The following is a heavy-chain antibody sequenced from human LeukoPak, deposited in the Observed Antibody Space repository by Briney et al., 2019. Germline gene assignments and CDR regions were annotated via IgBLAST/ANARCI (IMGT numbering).Heavy chain of an antibody. CDR2: ISAYNGNT. CDR1: GYTFTSYG. D-gene: IGHD3-22*01. V-gene: IGHV1-18*01. J-gene: IGHJ4*02. Sequence: AASVKVSCKASGYTFTSYGISWVRQAPGQGLEWMGWISAYNGNTNYAQKLQGRVTMTTDTSTSTAYMELRSLRSDDTAVYYCARPRVDSSGYYVYYFGYWGQGTLVTVSS. CDR3: ARPRVDSSGYYVYYFGY.